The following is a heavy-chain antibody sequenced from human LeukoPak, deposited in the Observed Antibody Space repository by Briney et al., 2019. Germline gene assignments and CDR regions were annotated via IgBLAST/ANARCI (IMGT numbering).Heavy chain of an antibody. CDR3: ARAISGTLGGAFDI. Sequence: ASVKVSCKASGYTFIDYFIHWMRQAPGQGLEWLGWINPNSGVTRYAQKFQGRVTLTRDTAAYMEVSSLKDDDTAVYYCARAISGTLGGAFDIWGQGTAVTVSS. J-gene: IGHJ3*02. D-gene: IGHD1-14*01. CDR2: INPNSGVT. V-gene: IGHV1-2*02. CDR1: GYTFIDYF.